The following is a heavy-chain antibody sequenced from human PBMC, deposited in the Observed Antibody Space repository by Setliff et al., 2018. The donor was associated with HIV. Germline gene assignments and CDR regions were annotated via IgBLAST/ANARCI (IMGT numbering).Heavy chain of an antibody. J-gene: IGHJ6*03. CDR2: VYYSGNT. CDR1: GESFSAYF. Sequence: SETLSLTCAVYGESFSAYFWGWIRQPPGKGLEWIGSVYYSGNTYHNPSLKSRVTISLDTSKNQFSLKVNSVTAADTAKYFCARGTVSTSYYYYMDVWGKGTTVTVSS. D-gene: IGHD4-4*01. V-gene: IGHV4-34*11. CDR3: ARGTVSTSYYYYMDV.